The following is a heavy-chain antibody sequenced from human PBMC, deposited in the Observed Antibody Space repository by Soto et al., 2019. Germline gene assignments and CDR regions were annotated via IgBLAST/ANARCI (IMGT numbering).Heavy chain of an antibody. CDR2: TIPLHNTS. V-gene: IGHV1-69*06. CDR3: AIWSNWNPLYYHGMEV. Sequence: QVHLLQSGAEVKKPGSSLQVSCKVSGGDFTNYSLHWLRHAPGQGLEWLGGTIPLHNTSNYSLKFLGRGSITADISSTTVYMDLTRLTSDDTATYYCAIWSNWNPLYYHGMEVWGQWTTVTVSS. D-gene: IGHD1-20*01. J-gene: IGHJ6*02. CDR1: GGDFTNYS.